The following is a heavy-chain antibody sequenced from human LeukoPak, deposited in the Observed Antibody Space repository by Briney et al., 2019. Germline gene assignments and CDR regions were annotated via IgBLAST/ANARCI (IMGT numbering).Heavy chain of an antibody. D-gene: IGHD2-15*01. CDR3: ASECSGGSCYSSPEG. V-gene: IGHV3-74*01. J-gene: IGHJ4*02. Sequence: RTGGSLRLSCAASGVTFSSYWMHWVRQAPGKGLVWVSRINSDGSSTSYADSVKGRFTISRDNAKNTLYLQMNSLRAEDTAVYYCASECSGGSCYSSPEGWGQGTPVTVSS. CDR1: GVTFSSYW. CDR2: INSDGSST.